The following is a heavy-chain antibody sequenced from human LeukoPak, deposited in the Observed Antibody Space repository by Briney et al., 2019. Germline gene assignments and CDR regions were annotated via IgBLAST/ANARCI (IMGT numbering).Heavy chain of an antibody. J-gene: IGHJ4*02. Sequence: ASVKVSCKASGCTFSSYAISWVRQAPGQGLEWMGRIIPILGIANYAQKFQGRVTITADKSTSTAYMELSSLRSEDTAVYYCARDIYYGSGSPWVLGYWGQGTLVTVSS. D-gene: IGHD3-10*01. V-gene: IGHV1-69*04. CDR2: IIPILGIA. CDR3: ARDIYYGSGSPWVLGY. CDR1: GCTFSSYA.